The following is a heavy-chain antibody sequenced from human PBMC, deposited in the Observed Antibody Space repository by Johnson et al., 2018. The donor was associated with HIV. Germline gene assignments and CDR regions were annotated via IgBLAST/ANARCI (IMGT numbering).Heavy chain of an antibody. J-gene: IGHJ3*02. Sequence: QVQLVESGGGVVQPGRSLRLSCAASGFTFSNYAVHWVRQAPGKGLEWVASLSYDGSTKDYADSVKGRFTISRDISKNLLYLQMNSLRTEDTAVYYCARVYYYDNKDGFDIWGQGTPVTVSS. CDR2: LSYDGSTK. D-gene: IGHD3-22*01. V-gene: IGHV3-30*04. CDR3: ARVYYYDNKDGFDI. CDR1: GFTFSNYA.